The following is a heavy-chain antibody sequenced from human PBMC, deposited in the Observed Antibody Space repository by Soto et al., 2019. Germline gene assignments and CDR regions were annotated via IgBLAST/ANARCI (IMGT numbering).Heavy chain of an antibody. CDR3: ARGGAARVDALDI. J-gene: IGHJ3*02. CDR2: IYYSGST. CDR1: GGSISSYY. V-gene: IGHV4-59*01. D-gene: IGHD6-6*01. Sequence: PSETLSLTCTVSGGSISSYYWSWIRQPPGKGLEWIGYIYYSGSTNYNPSLKSRVTISVDTSKNQFSLKLSSVTAADTAVYYCARGGAARVDALDIQGKHTMVTVSS.